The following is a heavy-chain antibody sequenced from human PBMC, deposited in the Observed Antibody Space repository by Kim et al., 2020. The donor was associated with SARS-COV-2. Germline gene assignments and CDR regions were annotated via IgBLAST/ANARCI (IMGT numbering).Heavy chain of an antibody. J-gene: IGHJ5*02. CDR1: GFTFSGSA. CDR2: IRSKADSYAT. CDR3: TIHRAYVWASNWFDP. D-gene: IGHD2-21*01. V-gene: IGHV3-73*01. Sequence: GGSLRLSCAASGFTFSGSAMHWVRQASGKGLGWVGRIRSKADSYATAYAASVKGRFTISRDDSKNTSYLQMNSLKTEDTAVYYCTIHRAYVWASNWFDPCGQRTLVTVSS.